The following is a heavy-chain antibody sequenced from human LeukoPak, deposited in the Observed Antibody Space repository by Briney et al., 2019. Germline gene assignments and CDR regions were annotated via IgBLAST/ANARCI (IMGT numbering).Heavy chain of an antibody. CDR1: GGSVTSGPNY. D-gene: IGHD4-17*01. Sequence: SQTLSLTCSVSGGSVTSGPNYWNWIRRPAGKGLVWIGRIQTSGRVNYNPSLKSRVTAYLDTPKNLVSLKLTSVTAADTAVYYCARDRGNGDYGDYFDSWGQGTQVTVSS. CDR3: ARDRGNGDYGDYFDS. V-gene: IGHV4-61*02. CDR2: IQTSGRV. J-gene: IGHJ4*02.